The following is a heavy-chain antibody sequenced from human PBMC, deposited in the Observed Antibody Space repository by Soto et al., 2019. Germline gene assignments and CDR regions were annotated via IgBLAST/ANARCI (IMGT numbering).Heavy chain of an antibody. D-gene: IGHD4-17*01. V-gene: IGHV4-31*03. J-gene: IGHJ4*02. Sequence: SETLSLTCTVSGGSISSGGYYWSWIRQHPGKGLEWIGYIYYSGSTYYNPSLKSRVTISVDTSKNQFSLKLSSVTAADTAVYYCARGEAFYGPFDYWGQGTLVTVSS. CDR3: ARGEAFYGPFDY. CDR1: GGSISSGGYY. CDR2: IYYSGST.